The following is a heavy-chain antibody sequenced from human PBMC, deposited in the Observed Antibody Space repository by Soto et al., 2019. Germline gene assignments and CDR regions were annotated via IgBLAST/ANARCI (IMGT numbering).Heavy chain of an antibody. CDR1: GGSVSSSSYC. V-gene: IGHV4-39*07. D-gene: IGHD1-26*01. CDR2: ISHIAVA. CDR3: ARVDPRGGYLNGFDI. Sequence: PSETLSLTCTVSGGSVSSSSYCWTWIRQPPGKGLEWIGEISHIAVANYNPSLKSRVTISLDTSKSQFSLSLTSATAADTAVYYCARVDPRGGYLNGFDIWGQGTMVTVSS. J-gene: IGHJ3*02.